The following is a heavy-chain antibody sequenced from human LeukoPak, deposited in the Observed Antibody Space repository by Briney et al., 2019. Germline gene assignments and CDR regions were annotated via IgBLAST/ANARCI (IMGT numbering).Heavy chain of an antibody. CDR1: DYSISSGYH. V-gene: IGHV4-38-2*01. CDR3: ARTLVAGPYSGDPSFDF. J-gene: IGHJ4*02. D-gene: IGHD5-12*01. CDR2: IYDSRRS. Sequence: SETLSLTCVVSDYSISSGYHWGWIRQPPGKGLEWIGTIYDSRRSYYNPSLRSRVIISVDTSKNQFSLKVNSVTAADTAVYYCARTLVAGPYSGDPSFDFWGQGILVTVSS.